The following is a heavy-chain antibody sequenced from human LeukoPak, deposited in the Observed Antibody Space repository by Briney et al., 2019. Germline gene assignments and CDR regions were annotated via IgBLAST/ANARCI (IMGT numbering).Heavy chain of an antibody. J-gene: IGHJ4*02. V-gene: IGHV3-23*01. Sequence: PGGPLRLSCAASGFTFSSYAMSWVRQAPGKGLEWFSAITDTGGDTYHADSVKGRFSISRDNSKNTLYLQMNSLRVEDTALYYCAKGSSSSRPYYFDYWGQGTLVTVSS. D-gene: IGHD6-6*01. CDR3: AKGSSSSRPYYFDY. CDR2: ITDTGGDT. CDR1: GFTFSSYA.